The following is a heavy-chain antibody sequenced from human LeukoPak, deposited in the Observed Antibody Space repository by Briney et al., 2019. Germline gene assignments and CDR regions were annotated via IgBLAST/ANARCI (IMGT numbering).Heavy chain of an antibody. J-gene: IGHJ4*02. D-gene: IGHD1-26*01. Sequence: PSETLSLTCTVSGGSISSYYWSWIRQPPGKGLEWIGYIYYSGSTNYNPSLKSRVTISVDTSKNQFSLKLSSVTAADTAVYYCAGHRGSGSYIDYWGQGTLVTVSS. V-gene: IGHV4-59*08. CDR1: GGSISSYY. CDR2: IYYSGST. CDR3: AGHRGSGSYIDY.